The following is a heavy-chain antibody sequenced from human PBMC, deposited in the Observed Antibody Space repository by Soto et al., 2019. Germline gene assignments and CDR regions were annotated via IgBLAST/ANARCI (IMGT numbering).Heavy chain of an antibody. CDR3: ARLVFHCLRGSCDDYSFYGLDV. D-gene: IGHD2-15*01. CDR1: GGPISSTDHY. CDR2: IYFAGST. V-gene: IGHV4-39*01. J-gene: IGHJ6*02. Sequence: PSETLSLTCTVSGGPISSTDHYWGWVRQPPGKGLEWLGSIYFAGSTFHNPALKSRATISVDTSRNQFSLRLTTVTASDTAVYYCARLVFHCLRGSCDDYSFYGLDVWGQGTTVTVS.